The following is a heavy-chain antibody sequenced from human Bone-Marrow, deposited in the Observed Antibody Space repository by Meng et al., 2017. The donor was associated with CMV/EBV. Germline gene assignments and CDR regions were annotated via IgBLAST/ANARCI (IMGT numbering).Heavy chain of an antibody. V-gene: IGHV1-2*02. Sequence: ASVKVSCKASGYTFTSYYMHWVRQAPGQGLEWMGWINPNSGGTNYAQKFQGRVTMTRDTSISTAYMELSRLRSDDTAVYYCARTEKSGRKINPAAIPYYYYYGMDVWGQGTTVTVSS. J-gene: IGHJ6*02. CDR2: INPNSGGT. D-gene: IGHD2-2*02. CDR3: ARTEKSGRKINPAAIPYYYYYGMDV. CDR1: GYTFTSYY.